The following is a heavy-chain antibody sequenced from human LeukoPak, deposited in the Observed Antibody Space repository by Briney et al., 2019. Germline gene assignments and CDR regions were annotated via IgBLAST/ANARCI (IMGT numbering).Heavy chain of an antibody. CDR2: ISGSGGTT. J-gene: IGHJ4*02. CDR3: AKSGAGYYYFDS. V-gene: IGHV3-23*01. CDR1: GFSFSNYA. D-gene: IGHD3-9*01. Sequence: GGSLRLSCAASGFSFSNYAMSWVRQAPGKGLDWVSTISGSGGTTYYADSVKGRFTISRDESKNTLSLQLNTLRAEDTAIYYCAKSGAGYYYFDSWGQGTLVTVSS.